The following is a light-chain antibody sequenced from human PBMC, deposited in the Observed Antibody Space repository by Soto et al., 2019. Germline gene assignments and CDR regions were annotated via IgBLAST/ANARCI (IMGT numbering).Light chain of an antibody. CDR2: DTF. CDR1: QSVGHY. Sequence: EIVLTPSTGTLTLSPGERATLSCRASQSVGHYLAWYQQKPGQAPRLLIYDTFNRATGIPVRFSGSGSGTDFTLTISSLEPEDFALYYCQQRSDWPLTFGGGTKVDIK. CDR3: QQRSDWPLT. V-gene: IGKV3-11*01. J-gene: IGKJ4*01.